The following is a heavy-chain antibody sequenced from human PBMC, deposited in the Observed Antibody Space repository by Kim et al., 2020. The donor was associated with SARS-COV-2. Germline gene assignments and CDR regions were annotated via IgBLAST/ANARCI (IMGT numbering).Heavy chain of an antibody. CDR2: IYYSGST. Sequence: SETLSLTCTVSGGSISSSSYYWGWIRQPPGKGLEWIGSIYYSGSTYYNPSLKSRVTISVDTSKNQFSLKLSSVTAADTAVYYCARQRYSYGMDVWGQGTTVTVSS. J-gene: IGHJ6*02. V-gene: IGHV4-39*01. CDR3: ARQRYSYGMDV. CDR1: GGSISSSSYY.